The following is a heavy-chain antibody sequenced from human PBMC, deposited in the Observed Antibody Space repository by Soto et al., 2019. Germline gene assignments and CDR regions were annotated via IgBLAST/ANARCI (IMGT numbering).Heavy chain of an antibody. D-gene: IGHD3-3*01. CDR3: ARVPIEVDYWGGRQPQMFDH. CDR1: GVSMETDKYY. CDR2: ISNSGTT. Sequence: QVQLQESGPGLVKPSQTLSLTCTVSGVSMETDKYYWSWLRQYPGKGPEWIGFISNSGTTSYTRSLLTRVPLSADTSKNTFSLILTSVTAADTAVYYCARVPIEVDYWGGRQPQMFDHWGQGVVVTVSS. V-gene: IGHV4-31*03. J-gene: IGHJ4*02.